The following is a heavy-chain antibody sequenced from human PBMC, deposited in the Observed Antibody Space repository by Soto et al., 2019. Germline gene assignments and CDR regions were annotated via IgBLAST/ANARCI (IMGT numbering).Heavy chain of an antibody. Sequence: ASVKVSCKASGGTFSSYAISWVRQAPGQGLEWMGGIIPIFGTANYAQKFQGRVTITADESTSTAYMELSSLRSEDTAVYYCARVMIVAATPPSYYCGMDVGGQGTTVTVCS. CDR1: GGTFSSYA. D-gene: IGHD5-12*01. J-gene: IGHJ6*02. V-gene: IGHV1-69*13. CDR2: IIPIFGTA. CDR3: ARVMIVAATPPSYYCGMDV.